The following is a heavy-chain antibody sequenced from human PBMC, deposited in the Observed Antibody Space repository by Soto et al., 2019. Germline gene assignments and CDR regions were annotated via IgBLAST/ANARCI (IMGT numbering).Heavy chain of an antibody. Sequence: SETLSLTCTVSGGSISSYYWSWIRQPPGKGLEWIGYIYYSGRTNYNPSLKSRVTILVDTSKNQFSLKLTSVTAADTAVNYCVRNVDTTRAYYFDYWGPGTLVTVSS. CDR3: VRNVDTTRAYYFDY. CDR2: IYYSGRT. V-gene: IGHV4-59*01. CDR1: GGSISSYY. D-gene: IGHD5-18*01. J-gene: IGHJ4*02.